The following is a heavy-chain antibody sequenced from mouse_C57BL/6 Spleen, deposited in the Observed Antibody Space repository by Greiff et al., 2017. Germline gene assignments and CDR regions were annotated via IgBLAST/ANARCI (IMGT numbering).Heavy chain of an antibody. D-gene: IGHD2-2*01. J-gene: IGHJ4*01. CDR2: INPNYGTT. Sequence: VHVKQSGPELVKPGASVKISCKASGYSFTDYNMNWVKQSNGKSLEWIGVINPNYGTTSYNQKFKGKATLTVDQSSSTAYMQLNSLTSEDSAVYYCARRVTPQGYYAMDYWGQGTSVTVSS. V-gene: IGHV1-39*01. CDR3: ARRVTPQGYYAMDY. CDR1: GYSFTDYN.